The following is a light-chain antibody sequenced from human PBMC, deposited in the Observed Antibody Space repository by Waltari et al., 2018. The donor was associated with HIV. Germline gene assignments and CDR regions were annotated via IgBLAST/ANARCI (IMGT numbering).Light chain of an antibody. CDR1: EDISRS. CDR3: HQQRALPLT. V-gene: IGKV1-33*01. J-gene: IGKJ4*02. CDR2: DAS. Sequence: DIQMTQSPSSLSASVGDRVTITCQANEDISRSLSWYQQKPGKAPRLLLCDASFLGSGDPVKFSGSGSGTHFTLTITNLQPEDIATYYCHQQRALPLTSGGGTKIEIK.